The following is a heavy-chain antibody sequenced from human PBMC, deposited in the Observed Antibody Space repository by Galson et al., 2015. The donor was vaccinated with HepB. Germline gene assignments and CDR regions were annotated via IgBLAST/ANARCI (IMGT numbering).Heavy chain of an antibody. V-gene: IGHV3-23*01. Sequence: SLRLSCAASGFTFSSYAMSWVRQAPGKGLEWVSAISGSGGSTYYADSVKGRFTISRDNSKNTLYLQMNSQRAEDTAVYYCAKDSLENMIVVVTAVRWGQGTLVTVSS. D-gene: IGHD3-22*01. CDR3: AKDSLENMIVVVTAVR. J-gene: IGHJ4*02. CDR1: GFTFSSYA. CDR2: ISGSGGST.